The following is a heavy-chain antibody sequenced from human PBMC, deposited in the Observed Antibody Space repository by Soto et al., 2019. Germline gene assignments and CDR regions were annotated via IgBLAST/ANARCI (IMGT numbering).Heavy chain of an antibody. D-gene: IGHD6-19*01. CDR2: IKQDESEK. V-gene: IGHV3-7*01. CDR3: ARERAVGIAVALNWFDP. Sequence: GGSLRLSCAASGFTFSSYWMGWVRQAPGKGLEWVANIKQDESEKYYVDPVKGRFTISRDNAKNSLYLQMNSLRDEDTAVYYCARERAVGIAVALNWFDPWGQGTLVTVSS. J-gene: IGHJ5*02. CDR1: GFTFSSYW.